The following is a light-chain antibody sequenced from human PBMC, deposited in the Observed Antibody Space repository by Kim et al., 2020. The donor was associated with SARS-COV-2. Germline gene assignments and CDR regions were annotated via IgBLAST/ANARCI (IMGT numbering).Light chain of an antibody. CDR1: QSIHSW. Sequence: SVEDRVIITCRASQSIHSWLAWYQQKPGKAPNLLVYKASSLESGVPSRFSGSGSGTEFTLTISSLQPDDFATYYCQQYYDNSPTFGQGTKVDIK. V-gene: IGKV1-5*03. CDR3: QQYYDNSPT. J-gene: IGKJ1*01. CDR2: KAS.